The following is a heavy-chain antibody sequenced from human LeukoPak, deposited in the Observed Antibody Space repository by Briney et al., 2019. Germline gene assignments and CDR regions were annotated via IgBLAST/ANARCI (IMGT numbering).Heavy chain of an antibody. CDR3: ARSSSWYAGWFDP. Sequence: GGSLRLSCAASGFTFSSYGMHWVRQAPGKGLEWVAFIRYDGSNKYYADSVKGRFTISRDNSKNTLYLQMNSLRAEDTAVYYCARSSSWYAGWFDPWGQGTLVTVSS. V-gene: IGHV3-30*02. CDR2: IRYDGSNK. D-gene: IGHD6-13*01. J-gene: IGHJ5*02. CDR1: GFTFSSYG.